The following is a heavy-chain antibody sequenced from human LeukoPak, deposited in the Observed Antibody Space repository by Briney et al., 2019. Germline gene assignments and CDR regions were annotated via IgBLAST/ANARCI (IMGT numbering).Heavy chain of an antibody. CDR3: AKGALAVAGIRGVVGY. CDR1: GFTFSSYA. V-gene: IGHV3-23*01. D-gene: IGHD6-19*01. J-gene: IGHJ4*02. Sequence: GGSLRLSCAASGFTFSSYAMSWVRQAPGKELEWVSAISGSGGSTYYADSVKGRFTISRDNSKNTLYLQMNSLRAEDTAVYYCAKGALAVAGIRGVVGYWGQGTLVTVSS. CDR2: ISGSGGST.